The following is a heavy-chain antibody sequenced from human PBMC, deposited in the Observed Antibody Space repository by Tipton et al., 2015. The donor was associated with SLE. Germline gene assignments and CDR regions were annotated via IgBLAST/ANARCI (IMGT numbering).Heavy chain of an antibody. V-gene: IGHV4-34*01. CDR1: GGAFNAYD. J-gene: IGHJ3*01. Sequence: TLSLTCDFYGGAFNAYDYHWIRQPPGKGLGWIGKINSFGSTNYSPSLKSRVTMSVDTSKNQFSLRLTSVTAADTAVYYCAKSPDAFDVWGQGTMVTVSS. CDR3: AKSPDAFDV. CDR2: INSFGST.